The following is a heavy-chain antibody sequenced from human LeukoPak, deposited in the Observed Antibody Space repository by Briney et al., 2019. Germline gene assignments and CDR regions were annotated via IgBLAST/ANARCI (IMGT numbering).Heavy chain of an antibody. CDR1: GGSISGSY. D-gene: IGHD3-22*01. V-gene: IGHV4-4*07. J-gene: IGHJ4*02. CDR3: ARERFITGYYYDSSGRAFDY. Sequence: PSETLSLTCTVSGGSISGSYWSWIRQPAGKGLEWIGRIYSSGSTNYNPSLKSRVTMSVDTSKNQFSLKLSSVTAADTAVYYCARERFITGYYYDSSGRAFDYWGQGTLVTVSS. CDR2: IYSSGST.